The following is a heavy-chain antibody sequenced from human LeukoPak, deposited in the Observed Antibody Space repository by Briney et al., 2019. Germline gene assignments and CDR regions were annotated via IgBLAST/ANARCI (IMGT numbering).Heavy chain of an antibody. CDR3: ARDPGLSGYYLDH. CDR2: ISSSSSTI. J-gene: IGHJ4*02. Sequence: PGGSLRLSCAASGFNFLSYNMNWVRQAPGKGLEWVSYISSSSSTIYYADSVRGRFTMSRDNAKKSLSLQMNSLRAEDTAVYYCARDPGLSGYYLDHWGQGTLVTVSS. V-gene: IGHV3-48*01. D-gene: IGHD3-3*01. CDR1: GFNFLSYN.